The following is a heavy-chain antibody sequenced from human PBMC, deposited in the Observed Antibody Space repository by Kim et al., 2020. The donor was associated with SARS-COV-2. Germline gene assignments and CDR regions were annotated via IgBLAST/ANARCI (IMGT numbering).Heavy chain of an antibody. V-gene: IGHV3-11*04. CDR1: GFTFSDYY. Sequence: GGSLRLSCAASGFTFSDYYMSWIRQAPGKGLEWVSYISSSGSTIYYADSVKGRFTISRDNAKNSLYLQMNSLRAEDTAVYYCARDLSAVAGRWGYYYGMDVWGQGTTVTVSS. J-gene: IGHJ6*02. CDR3: ARDLSAVAGRWGYYYGMDV. CDR2: ISSSGSTI. D-gene: IGHD6-19*01.